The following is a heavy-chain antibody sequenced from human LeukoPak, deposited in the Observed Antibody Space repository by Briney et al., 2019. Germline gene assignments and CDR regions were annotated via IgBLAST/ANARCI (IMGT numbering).Heavy chain of an antibody. V-gene: IGHV3-9*01. CDR3: ARDRMAPIVVVITTGWFDP. J-gene: IGHJ5*02. CDR1: GFTFDDYA. D-gene: IGHD3-22*01. Sequence: GGSLRLSCAASGFTFDDYAMHWVRQAPGKGLEWVSGISWNSGSIGYADSVKGRFTISRNNSKNTLYLQMNSLRAEDTAVYYCARDRMAPIVVVITTGWFDPWGQGTLVTVSS. CDR2: ISWNSGSI.